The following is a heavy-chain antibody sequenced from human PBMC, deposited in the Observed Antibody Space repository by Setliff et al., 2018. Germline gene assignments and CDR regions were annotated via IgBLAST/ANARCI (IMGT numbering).Heavy chain of an antibody. D-gene: IGHD3-22*01. V-gene: IGHV3-48*04. CDR2: ISSSSSSI. CDR1: GFTFSSYS. CDR3: AKGQGQYYDSSGYYGRVLDY. Sequence: GGSLRLSCAASGFTFSSYSMNWVRQAPGKGLEWVSYISSSSSSIYYADSVKGRFTISRDNAKNSLYLQMNSLRAEDTAVYYCAKGQGQYYDSSGYYGRVLDYWGQGTLVTVSS. J-gene: IGHJ4*02.